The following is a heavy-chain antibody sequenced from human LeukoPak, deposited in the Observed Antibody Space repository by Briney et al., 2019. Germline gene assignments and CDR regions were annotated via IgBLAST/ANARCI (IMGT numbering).Heavy chain of an antibody. CDR3: ARDRLGLDILTGFDY. D-gene: IGHD3-9*01. CDR1: GFTFSSYS. Sequence: KPGGSLRLSCAASGFTFSSYSMNWVRQTPGKGLEWVSSISSSSSYIYYADSVKGRFTISRDNAKNSLYLQMNSLRAEDTAVYYCARDRLGLDILTGFDYWGQGTLVTVSS. V-gene: IGHV3-21*01. J-gene: IGHJ4*02. CDR2: ISSSSSYI.